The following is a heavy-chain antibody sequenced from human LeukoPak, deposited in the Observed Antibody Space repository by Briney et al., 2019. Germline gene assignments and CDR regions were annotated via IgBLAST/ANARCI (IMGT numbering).Heavy chain of an antibody. V-gene: IGHV4-61*02. CDR1: GGSISSGSYY. CDR2: IYTGGTGGTT. CDR3: ARNSRTYRHFDY. J-gene: IGHJ4*02. D-gene: IGHD3-16*02. Sequence: SQTLSLTCTVSGGSISSGSYYWSWIRQPAGKGLEWIGRIYTGGTGGTTNYNPSLKSRVTTSVDTSKNQFSLNLSSVTAADTAVYYCARNSRTYRHFDYCGQGTLVTVSS.